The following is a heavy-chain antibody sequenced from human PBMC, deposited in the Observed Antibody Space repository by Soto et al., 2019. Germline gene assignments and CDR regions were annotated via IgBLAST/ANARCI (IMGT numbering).Heavy chain of an antibody. D-gene: IGHD3-16*01. CDR3: AKRRRTSWGMDV. Sequence: PGGSLRLSCAASGSTFDDYPMLWVRQAPGKGLEWVSFITWNSVNIGYADSVKGRFTISRDNAKNSLYLQMDSLRTEDTALYYCAKRRRTSWGMDVWGQGTTVTVSS. J-gene: IGHJ6*02. CDR1: GSTFDDYP. V-gene: IGHV3-9*01. CDR2: ITWNSVNI.